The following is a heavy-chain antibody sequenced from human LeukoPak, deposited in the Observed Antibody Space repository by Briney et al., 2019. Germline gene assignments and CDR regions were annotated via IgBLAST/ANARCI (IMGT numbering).Heavy chain of an antibody. CDR2: ISYDGSNK. CDR3: AREDSSGTLDY. Sequence: GRSLRLSCAASGFTFSSYAMHWVRQAPGKGLEWVAVISYDGSNKYYADSVKGRFTISRDNSKNTLYLQMNSLRAEDTAVYYCAREDSSGTLDYWGQGTLVTVSS. V-gene: IGHV3-30-3*01. J-gene: IGHJ4*02. CDR1: GFTFSSYA. D-gene: IGHD6-19*01.